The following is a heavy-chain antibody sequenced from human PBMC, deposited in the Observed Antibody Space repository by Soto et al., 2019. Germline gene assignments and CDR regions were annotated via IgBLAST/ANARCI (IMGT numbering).Heavy chain of an antibody. D-gene: IGHD3-22*01. V-gene: IGHV1-3*01. Sequence: ASVKVSCKASGYTFTSYAMHWVRQAPGQRLEWMGWINAGNGNTKYSQKFQGRVTITRDTSASTAYMELSSLRSEDTAVYYCARGSGYYYLDDYWGHRTLGTVAS. J-gene: IGHJ4*01. CDR2: INAGNGNT. CDR3: ARGSGYYYLDDY. CDR1: GYTFTSYA.